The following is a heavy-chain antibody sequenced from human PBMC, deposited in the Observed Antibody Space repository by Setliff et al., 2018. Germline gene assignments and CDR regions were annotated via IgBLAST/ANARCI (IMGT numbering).Heavy chain of an antibody. CDR3: ASHPRVTIFGVVAFDY. CDR2: MYSSGST. V-gene: IGHV4-39*01. Sequence: SETLSLTCTVSGGPINSDRYYWGWIRQPPGKGLEWIGSMYSSGSTYYNPSLKSRVTISVDTSQNQFSLKLSSVTATDTAAYYCASHPRVTIFGVVAFDYWGQGILVTVSS. D-gene: IGHD3-3*01. CDR1: GGPINSDRYY. J-gene: IGHJ4*02.